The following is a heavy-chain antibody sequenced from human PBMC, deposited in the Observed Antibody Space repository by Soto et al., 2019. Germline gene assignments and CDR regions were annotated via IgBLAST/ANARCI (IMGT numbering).Heavy chain of an antibody. CDR1: GYSFAGYW. D-gene: IGHD3-22*01. CDR3: ARKDKSGYFNWFDP. Sequence: PGESLKISCKGSGYSFAGYWITWVRQKPGKGLEWMGRIDPGDSDTRYSPSFQGQVTISADRSTSTVFLQWASLKASDTAVYFCARKDKSGYFNWFDPWGQGTLVTVSS. J-gene: IGHJ5*02. V-gene: IGHV5-51*01. CDR2: IDPGDSDT.